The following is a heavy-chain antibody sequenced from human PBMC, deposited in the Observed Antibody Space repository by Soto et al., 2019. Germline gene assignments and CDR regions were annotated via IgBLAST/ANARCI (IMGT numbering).Heavy chain of an antibody. CDR3: AREEAINRVDYYYGMDV. J-gene: IGHJ6*02. D-gene: IGHD5-12*01. CDR1: GYTFPSYA. V-gene: IGHV1-3*01. Sequence: ASVKVSCKASGYTFPSYAMHWVRQAPGQRLEWMGWINAGNGNTKYSQKFQGRVTITRDTSASTAYMELSSLRSEDTAVYYFAREEAINRVDYYYGMDVWGQGTTVTVSS. CDR2: INAGNGNT.